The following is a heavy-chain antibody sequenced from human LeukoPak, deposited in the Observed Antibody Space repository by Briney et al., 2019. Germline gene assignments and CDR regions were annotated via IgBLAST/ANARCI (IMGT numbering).Heavy chain of an antibody. D-gene: IGHD6-13*01. CDR1: GYTFTGYY. J-gene: IGHJ5*02. Sequence: GASVKVSCKASGYTFTGYYMHWVRQAPGQGLEWMGWINPNSGGTNYAQKFQGRVTMTRDTSISTAYMELSRLRSDDTAVYYRAREGSRWYGGNRPNWFDPWGQGTLVTVSS. CDR3: AREGSRWYGGNRPNWFDP. V-gene: IGHV1-2*02. CDR2: INPNSGGT.